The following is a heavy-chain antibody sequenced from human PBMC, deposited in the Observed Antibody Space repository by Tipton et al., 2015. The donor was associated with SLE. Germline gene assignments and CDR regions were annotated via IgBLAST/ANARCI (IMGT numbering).Heavy chain of an antibody. CDR3: ATGVSPFDS. J-gene: IGHJ4*02. CDR2: INHSGST. CDR1: GGSFSGYY. V-gene: IGHV4-34*01. Sequence: TLSLTCAVYGGSFSGYYWSWIRQPPGKGLEWIGEINHSGSTNYNPSLKSRVTISVDTSKNQFSLKLSSVTAADTAVYYCATGVSPFDSWGQGTLVTVSS. D-gene: IGHD7-27*01.